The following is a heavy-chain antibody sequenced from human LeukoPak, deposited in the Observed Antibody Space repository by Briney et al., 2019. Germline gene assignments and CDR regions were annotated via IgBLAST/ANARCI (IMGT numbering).Heavy chain of an antibody. J-gene: IGHJ6*03. D-gene: IGHD3-16*01. CDR2: IRYDGSSK. CDR1: GVTFSSYG. Sequence: GSLRLSCAASGVTFSSYGMHWVRQAPGKGLEWVALIRYDGSSKYYADSVEGRFTISRDNSKDTLYLHMNSLRAEDTAVYYCAKGWDYYYMDVWGKGTSVTVSS. CDR3: AKGWDYYYMDV. V-gene: IGHV3-30*02.